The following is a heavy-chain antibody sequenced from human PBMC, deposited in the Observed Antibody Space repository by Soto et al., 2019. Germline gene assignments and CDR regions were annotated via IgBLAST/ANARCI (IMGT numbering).Heavy chain of an antibody. J-gene: IGHJ6*02. CDR3: ASTLENYYYYGMDV. V-gene: IGHV3-30*03. Sequence: GGSLRLSCAASGFTFSSYGMHWVRQAPGEGLEWVAVISYDGSNKYYADSVKGRFTISRDNSKNTLYLQMNSLRAEDTAVYYCASTLENYYYYGMDVWGQGTTVTVSS. D-gene: IGHD3-16*01. CDR2: ISYDGSNK. CDR1: GFTFSSYG.